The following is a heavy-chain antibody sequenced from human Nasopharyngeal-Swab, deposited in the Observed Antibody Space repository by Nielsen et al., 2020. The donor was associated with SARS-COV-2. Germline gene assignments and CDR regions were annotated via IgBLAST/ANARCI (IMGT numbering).Heavy chain of an antibody. J-gene: IGHJ4*02. CDR3: AREAYYYGSGTYDS. Sequence: RQAPGKGLEWIGYLYYSGITNYNPSLMSRVTISIDKSKNRFSLNLSSVNAADTAVYFCAREAYYYGSGTYDSWGQGTLVTVSS. V-gene: IGHV4-59*01. CDR2: LYYSGIT. D-gene: IGHD3-10*01.